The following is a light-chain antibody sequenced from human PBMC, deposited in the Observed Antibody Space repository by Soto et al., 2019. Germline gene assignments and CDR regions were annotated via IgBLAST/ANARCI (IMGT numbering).Light chain of an antibody. CDR2: DVS. CDR1: SSDVGGYNY. CDR3: SSYTSSSTLL. J-gene: IGLJ2*01. V-gene: IGLV2-14*01. Sequence: QSVLTQPASVSGSPGQSITISCTGTSSDVGGYNYVSWYQQHPGKAPKLMIYDVSNRPSGVFNRFSGSKSGNTASLTISGLQAEDEADYYCSSYTSSSTLLFGGGTQLTVL.